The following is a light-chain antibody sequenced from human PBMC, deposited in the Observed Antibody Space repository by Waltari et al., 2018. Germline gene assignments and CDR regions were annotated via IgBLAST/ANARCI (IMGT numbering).Light chain of an antibody. CDR1: SSDSGGYEY. Sequence: SPLPQPAPVSGSPGQSITISCTGVSSDSGGYEYVPWYQQHPGKAPKVIIYDVSNRPSGVSNRFSGSKSGSSASLTISGLQAEDEADYYCSSYTSSTTGIFGGGTKLTVL. CDR3: SSYTSSTTGI. CDR2: DVS. V-gene: IGLV2-14*01. J-gene: IGLJ2*01.